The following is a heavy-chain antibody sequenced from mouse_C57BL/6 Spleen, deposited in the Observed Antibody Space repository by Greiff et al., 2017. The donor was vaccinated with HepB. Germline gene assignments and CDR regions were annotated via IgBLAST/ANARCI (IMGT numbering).Heavy chain of an antibody. CDR2: ISYDGSN. D-gene: IGHD1-1*01. V-gene: IGHV3-6*01. J-gene: IGHJ4*01. CDR1: GYSITSGYY. CDR3: ARRGSSDYAMDY. Sequence: EVQLQQSGPGLVKPSQSLSLTCSVTGYSITSGYYWNWIRQFPGNKLEWMGYISYDGSNNYNPSLKNRVSITRDTSKNQFFLKWNSVTTEDTATYYCARRGSSDYAMDYWGQGTSVTVSS.